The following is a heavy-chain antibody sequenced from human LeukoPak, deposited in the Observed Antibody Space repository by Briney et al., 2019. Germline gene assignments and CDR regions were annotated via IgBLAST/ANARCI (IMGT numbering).Heavy chain of an antibody. CDR2: TYYSGST. V-gene: IGHV4-59*01. D-gene: IGHD2-2*01. J-gene: IGHJ3*02. Sequence: SETLSLTCTVSGGSISSYYWSWIRQPPGKGLEWIGYTYYSGSTNYNPSLKSRVTISVDTSKNQFSLKLSSVTAADTAVYYCARAGYCSSTSCYGGAFDIWGQGTMVTVSS. CDR3: ARAGYCSSTSCYGGAFDI. CDR1: GGSISSYY.